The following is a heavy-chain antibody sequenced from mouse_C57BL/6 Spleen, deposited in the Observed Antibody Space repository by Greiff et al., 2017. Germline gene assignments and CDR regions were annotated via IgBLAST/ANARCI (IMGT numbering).Heavy chain of an antibody. J-gene: IGHJ2*01. CDR2: IYPGGGYT. V-gene: IGHV1-63*01. CDR3: ARGAYGDD. Sequence: LVESGAELVRPGTSVKMSCKASGYTFTNYWIGWAKQRPGHGLEWIGDIYPGGGYTNYNEKFKGKATLTADKSSSTAYMQFSSLTSEDSAIYYCARGAYGDDWGQGTTLTVSS. D-gene: IGHD6-5*01. CDR1: GYTFTNYW.